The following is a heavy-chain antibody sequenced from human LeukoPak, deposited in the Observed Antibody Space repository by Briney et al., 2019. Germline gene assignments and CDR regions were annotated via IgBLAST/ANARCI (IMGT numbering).Heavy chain of an antibody. D-gene: IGHD3-3*01. V-gene: IGHV3-7*01. CDR1: GFIFSSYW. J-gene: IGHJ6*03. CDR3: ARDHAFSYYYYYMDV. Sequence: GGSLRLSCAASGFIFSSYWMSWVRQAPAKGLEWVASINQGGSEKYYVDSVKGRFTISRDNAKNSLYLQMNSLRAEDTAVYYCARDHAFSYYYYYMDVWGKGTTVTVSS. CDR2: INQGGSEK.